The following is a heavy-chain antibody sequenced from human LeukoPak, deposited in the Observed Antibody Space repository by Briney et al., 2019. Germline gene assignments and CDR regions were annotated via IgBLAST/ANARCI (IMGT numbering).Heavy chain of an antibody. CDR2: ISYDGSNK. CDR1: GFTFSTYE. J-gene: IGHJ6*02. CDR3: AKDTYYDSSEYYYYYGMDV. Sequence: GGSLRLSCEASGFTFSTYEMNWVRQAPGKGLEWVAVISYDGSNKYYADSVKGRFTISRDNSKNTLYLQMNSLRAEDTAVYYCAKDTYYDSSEYYYYYGMDVWGQGTTVTVSS. V-gene: IGHV3-30*18. D-gene: IGHD3-22*01.